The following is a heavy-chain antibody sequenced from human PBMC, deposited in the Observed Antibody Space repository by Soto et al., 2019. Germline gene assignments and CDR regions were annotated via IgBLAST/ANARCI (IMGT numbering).Heavy chain of an antibody. CDR1: GFTFSSYS. CDR3: ARDYFPSLRGDYYYGMAV. D-gene: IGHD3-10*01. Sequence: QVQLVESGGGVVQPGRSLRLSCAASGFTFSSYSMHWVRQAPGKGLEWVAVISYDGSNKYYADSVKGRFTISRDNSKKSLCLQVNCLRAEEASVYYCARDYFPSLRGDYYYGMAVWVQGTTVTVAS. J-gene: IGHJ6*02. V-gene: IGHV3-30-3*01. CDR2: ISYDGSNK.